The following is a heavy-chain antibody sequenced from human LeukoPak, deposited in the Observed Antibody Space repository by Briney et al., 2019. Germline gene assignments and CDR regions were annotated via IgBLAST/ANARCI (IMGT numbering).Heavy chain of an antibody. CDR2: IKSRTDGGTI. Sequence: GGSLRLSCSASGFTFRNAWMSWVRQAPGKGLEWVGRIKSRTDGGTIEYAAPVKGRFSISRDDSKNTLYLQMNSLRAEDTAVYYCAKRIAAAGPYFDYWGQGTLVTVSS. J-gene: IGHJ4*02. D-gene: IGHD6-13*01. CDR3: AKRIAAAGPYFDY. CDR1: GFTFRNAW. V-gene: IGHV3-15*01.